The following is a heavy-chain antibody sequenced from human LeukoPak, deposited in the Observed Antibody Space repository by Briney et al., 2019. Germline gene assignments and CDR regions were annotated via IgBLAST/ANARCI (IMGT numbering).Heavy chain of an antibody. CDR3: AKDIGSGWSFDY. CDR2: IKGNGDTT. V-gene: IGHV3-43*02. J-gene: IGHJ4*02. CDR1: GFTFHNYA. D-gene: IGHD6-19*01. Sequence: PGGSLRLSCAASGFTFHNYAMHGVRQAPGKGLEWVSLIKGNGDTTYNADSGKGRFTISRDNSKNSLYLQINSPRTEDTALYYCAKDIGSGWSFDYWGQGTLVTVSS.